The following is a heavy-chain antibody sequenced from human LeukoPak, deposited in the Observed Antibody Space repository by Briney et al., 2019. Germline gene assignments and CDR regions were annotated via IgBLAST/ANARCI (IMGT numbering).Heavy chain of an antibody. J-gene: IGHJ4*02. Sequence: GASVKVSCKASGYTFTSYYMHWVRQAPGQGLEWMGIINPSGGSTSYAQKFQGRVTMTRDTSTSTVYMELRSLRSDDTAVYYCARDGPLNYYDSSGYYYNYWGQGTLVTVSS. CDR3: ARDGPLNYYDSSGYYYNY. V-gene: IGHV1-46*01. CDR2: INPSGGST. D-gene: IGHD3-22*01. CDR1: GYTFTSYY.